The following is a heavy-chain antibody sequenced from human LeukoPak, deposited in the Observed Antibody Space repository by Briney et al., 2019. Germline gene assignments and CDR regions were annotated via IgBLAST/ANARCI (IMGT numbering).Heavy chain of an antibody. CDR1: GYSISSGYY. V-gene: IGHV4-38-2*02. CDR2: IYHSGST. J-gene: IGHJ5*02. CDR3: ARDPRIAAADHNWFDP. Sequence: SETLSLTCTVSGYSISSGYYWGWIRQPPGKGLEWIGSIYHSGSTYYNPSLKSRVTISVDTSKNQFSLKLSSVTAADTAVYYCARDPRIAAADHNWFDPWGQGTLVTVSS. D-gene: IGHD6-13*01.